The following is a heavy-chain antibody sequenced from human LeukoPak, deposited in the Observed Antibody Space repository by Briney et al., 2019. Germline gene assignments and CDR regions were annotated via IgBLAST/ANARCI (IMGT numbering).Heavy chain of an antibody. CDR3: ARENSGYCSSTSCYAFDY. Sequence: SETLSLTCTVSGYSISSGYYWGWIRQPPGKGLEWIGIIYHSGSTYYNPSLKSRITISVDTSKNQFSLKLSSVTAADTAVYYCARENSGYCSSTSCYAFDYRGQGTLVTVSS. J-gene: IGHJ4*02. V-gene: IGHV4-38-2*02. D-gene: IGHD2-2*03. CDR1: GYSISSGYY. CDR2: IYHSGST.